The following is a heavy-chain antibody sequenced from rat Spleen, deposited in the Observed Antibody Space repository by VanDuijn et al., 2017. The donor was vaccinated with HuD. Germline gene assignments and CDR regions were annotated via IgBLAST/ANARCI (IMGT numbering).Heavy chain of an antibody. Sequence: EVQLQESGPGLVKPSQSLSLTCSVTGFSITSSYRWNWIRKFPGNKLEWMGYINNAGSTNYNPSLKSRISVTRDTSKNQFFLQLNSVTTEDTATYYCATQDVYFGLWDYVMDAWGQGASVTVSS. CDR2: INNAGST. D-gene: IGHD1-6*01. J-gene: IGHJ4*01. CDR3: ATQDVYFGLWDYVMDA. V-gene: IGHV3-3*01. CDR1: GFSITSSYR.